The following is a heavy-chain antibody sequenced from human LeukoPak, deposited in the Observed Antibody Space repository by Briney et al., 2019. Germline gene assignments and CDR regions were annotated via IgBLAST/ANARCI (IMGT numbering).Heavy chain of an antibody. CDR1: GGSISSGGYY. V-gene: IGHV4-31*03. D-gene: IGHD3-16*01. CDR3: ARDLGGRGPIDY. Sequence: PSQSLSLTCTVSGGSISSGGYYWSWIRQHPGKGLEWIGYIYYSGSTYYNPSLKSRVTISVDTSKNQFSLKLSSVTAADTAVYYCARDLGGRGPIDYWGQGTLVTVSS. CDR2: IYYSGST. J-gene: IGHJ4*02.